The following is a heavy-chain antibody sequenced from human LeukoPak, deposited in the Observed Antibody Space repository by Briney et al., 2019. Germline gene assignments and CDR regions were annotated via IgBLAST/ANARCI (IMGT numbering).Heavy chain of an antibody. Sequence: QPGGSLRLSCAASGCTFSSYAMHWVRQAPGKGLEYVSAISSNGGSPYYANSVKGRFTISRDNAKNSLYLQMNSLRAEDMSLYYCAKDVGQWLVRGYFDYWGQGTLVTVSS. D-gene: IGHD6-19*01. J-gene: IGHJ4*02. CDR3: AKDVGQWLVRGYFDY. CDR1: GCTFSSYA. V-gene: IGHV3-64*01. CDR2: ISSNGGSP.